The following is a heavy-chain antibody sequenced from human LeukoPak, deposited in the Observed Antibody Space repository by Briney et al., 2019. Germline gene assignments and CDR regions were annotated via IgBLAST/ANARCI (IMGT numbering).Heavy chain of an antibody. V-gene: IGHV4-59*08. Sequence: TSETLSLTCTVSGGSTSSYYWSWIRQPPGKGLEWIGYIYYSGSTNYNPSLKSRVTISVDTSKNQFSLKLSSVTAADTAVYYCARHSPVGRYYDSSGYGDFDYWGQGTLVTVSS. CDR3: ARHSPVGRYYDSSGYGDFDY. CDR2: IYYSGST. D-gene: IGHD3-22*01. CDR1: GGSTSSYY. J-gene: IGHJ4*02.